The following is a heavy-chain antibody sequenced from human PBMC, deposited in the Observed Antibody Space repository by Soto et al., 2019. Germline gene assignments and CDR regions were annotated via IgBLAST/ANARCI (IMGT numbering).Heavy chain of an antibody. V-gene: IGHV1-69*13. Sequence: SVKVSCKASGGSFSTAAISWVRQAPGQGLEWMGGIVPIFRTADYAQTFQGRVTITADESTSTAYLELSSLRSEDTAVYYCARGYTFPFDPWGQGTLVTVSS. CDR1: GGSFSTAA. CDR2: IVPIFRTA. CDR3: ARGYTFPFDP. D-gene: IGHD1-26*01. J-gene: IGHJ5*02.